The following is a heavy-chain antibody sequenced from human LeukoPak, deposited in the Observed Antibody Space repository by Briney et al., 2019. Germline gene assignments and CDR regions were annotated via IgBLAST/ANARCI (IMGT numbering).Heavy chain of an antibody. CDR1: GFTFGDYA. V-gene: IGHV3-49*03. Sequence: PGGSLRLSCTASGFTFGDYAMSWFRQAPGKGLEWVGFIRSKAYGGTTEYAASVKGRFTISRDDSKSIAYLQMNGLKTEDTAVYYCTRGGDIVVVVAATLDYWGQGTLVTVSS. D-gene: IGHD2-15*01. CDR3: TRGGDIVVVVAATLDY. CDR2: IRSKAYGGTT. J-gene: IGHJ4*02.